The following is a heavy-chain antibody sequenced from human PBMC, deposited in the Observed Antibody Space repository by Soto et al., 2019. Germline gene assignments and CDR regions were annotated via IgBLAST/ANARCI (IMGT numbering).Heavy chain of an antibody. CDR3: AREPAYYYGSGSYGGMDV. J-gene: IGHJ6*02. Sequence: ASVKVSCKASGYTFTGYYMHWVRQAPGQGLEWMGWINPNSGGTNYAQKFQGWVTMTRDTSISTAYMELSRLRSDDTAVYYCAREPAYYYGSGSYGGMDVWGQGTTVTISS. V-gene: IGHV1-2*04. D-gene: IGHD3-10*01. CDR1: GYTFTGYY. CDR2: INPNSGGT.